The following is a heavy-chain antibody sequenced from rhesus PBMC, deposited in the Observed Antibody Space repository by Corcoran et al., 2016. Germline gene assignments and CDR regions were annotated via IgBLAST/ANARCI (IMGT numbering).Heavy chain of an antibody. CDR2: IDGNMAGT. CDR3: ARSSGNYIGYYFDY. V-gene: IGHV4-81*01. J-gene: IGHJ4*01. D-gene: IGHD1-44*01. CDR1: GGSISGYY. Sequence: QVQLQESGPGLVQPSETLSLTCAVSGGSISGYYWSWISEPPGQGLEWIWNIDGNMAGTNYNPSLKSRVTISKDPSKNQFSLNLSSVTAADTALYYCARSSGNYIGYYFDYWGQGVLVTVSS.